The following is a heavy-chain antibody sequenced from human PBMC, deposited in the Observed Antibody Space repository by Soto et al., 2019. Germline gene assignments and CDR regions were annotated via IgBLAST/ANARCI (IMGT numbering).Heavy chain of an antibody. CDR2: IYHSGST. CDR3: ARRITIFGVPYFDC. CDR1: GYSISSGYY. V-gene: IGHV4-38-2*01. J-gene: IGHJ4*02. Sequence: SETLSLTCAVSGYSISSGYYWGWIRQPPGKGLEWIGSIYHSGSTYYNPSLKSRVTISVDTSKNQFSLKLSSVTAADTAVYYCARRITIFGVPYFDCWGQGTLVTVSS. D-gene: IGHD3-3*01.